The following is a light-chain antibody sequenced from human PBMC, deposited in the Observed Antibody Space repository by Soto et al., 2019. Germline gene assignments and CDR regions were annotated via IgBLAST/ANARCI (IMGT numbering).Light chain of an antibody. CDR3: CSYAGSYTFV. J-gene: IGLJ1*01. CDR1: SSDVGNYIY. Sequence: QSALTQPRSVSGSPGQSVAISCTGTSSDVGNYIYVSWYQQHPGKAPKLLIYDVTKRPSGVPDRFSGSKSGNTASLTISGIQAEDEADYYCCSYAGSYTFVFGTGTKLTVL. CDR2: DVT. V-gene: IGLV2-11*01.